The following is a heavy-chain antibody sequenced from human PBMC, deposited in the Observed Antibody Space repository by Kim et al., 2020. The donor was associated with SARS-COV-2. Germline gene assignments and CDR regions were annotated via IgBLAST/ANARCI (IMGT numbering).Heavy chain of an antibody. CDR3: ARLDCSSTSCYMVY. J-gene: IGHJ4*02. D-gene: IGHD2-2*02. CDR1: GGSFSGYY. V-gene: IGHV4-34*01. Sequence: SETLSLTCAVYGGSFSGYYWSWIRQPPGKGLEWIGEINHSGSTNYNPSLKSRVTISVDTSKNQFSLKLSSVTAADTAVYYCARLDCSSTSCYMVYWGQGTLVTVSS. CDR2: INHSGST.